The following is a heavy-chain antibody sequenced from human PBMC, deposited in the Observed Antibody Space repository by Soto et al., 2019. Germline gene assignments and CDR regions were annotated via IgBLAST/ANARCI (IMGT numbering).Heavy chain of an antibody. V-gene: IGHV1-46*01. J-gene: IGHJ3*02. CDR1: GYTFTTYY. CDR3: AICPVPGIGSGDVFDI. CDR2: INPTDGGT. D-gene: IGHD3-10*01. Sequence: QVQLVQSGAEVKKPGASVKISCKASGYTFTTYYMHWVRQAPGQSLEWMGIINPTDGGTTNAQRFQGRVTMTRDTSTSTVYMDLSRLRSEDTAVYYCAICPVPGIGSGDVFDIWGQGTLVTVSS.